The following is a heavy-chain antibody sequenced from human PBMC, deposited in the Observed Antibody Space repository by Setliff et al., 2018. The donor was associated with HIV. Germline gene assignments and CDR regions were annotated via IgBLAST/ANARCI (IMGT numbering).Heavy chain of an antibody. D-gene: IGHD3-22*01. CDR2: IRTYNGNT. V-gene: IGHV1-18*04. Sequence: ASVKVSCKASGGTFRKDTITWVRQAPGQGLEWTGWIRTYNGNTNYAQRLQGRVTMTTDTSTSTAYMELRSLRSDDTAVYYCARGYDGSGFYYVYWGQGTLVTSPQ. CDR1: GGTFRKDT. J-gene: IGHJ4*02. CDR3: ARGYDGSGFYYVY.